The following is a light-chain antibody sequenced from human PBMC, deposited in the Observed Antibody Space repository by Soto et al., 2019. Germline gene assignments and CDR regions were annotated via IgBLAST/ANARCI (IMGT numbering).Light chain of an antibody. CDR2: EVS. CDR1: SSDVGGYNY. J-gene: IGLJ2*01. V-gene: IGLV2-8*01. CDR3: SSYAGANSVV. Sequence: QSVLTQPPSASGSPGQSVTISCTGMSSDVGGYNYVSWYQQHPGKAPKLMIYEVSKRPSGVPDRFSGSKSGNTASLTVSGLQAEDEADYYCSSYAGANSVVFGGGTKVTDL.